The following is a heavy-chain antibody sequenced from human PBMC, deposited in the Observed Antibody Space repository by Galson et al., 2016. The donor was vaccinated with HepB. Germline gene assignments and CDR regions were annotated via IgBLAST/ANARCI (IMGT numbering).Heavy chain of an antibody. CDR2: IFYSGST. CDR1: GGSISSGDYY. Sequence: TLSLTCTVSGGSISSGDYYWSWIRQHPGKGLEWIGYIFYSGSTYYNPSLKSRVTISVDTSKNQFSLKLSSVTAADTAVYYCARVGRLDFWSGFYVPPFDFWGQGTLVTVSS. V-gene: IGHV4-31*03. CDR3: ARVGRLDFWSGFYVPPFDF. D-gene: IGHD3-3*01. J-gene: IGHJ4*02.